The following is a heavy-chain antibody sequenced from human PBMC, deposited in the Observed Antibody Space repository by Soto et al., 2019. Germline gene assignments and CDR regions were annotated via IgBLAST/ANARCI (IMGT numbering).Heavy chain of an antibody. Sequence: EVQLVDSGGGLVQPGGSLRLSCAASGFTFSSYWIHWVRQAPGEGLVWVSRIKGDGITTNYADSVNGRFTNSRDHAKNTVFLQMNSLRAEDTAVYLCARGAFGAYYLDCWGQGTLVNVSS. CDR1: GFTFSSYW. D-gene: IGHD3-3*01. J-gene: IGHJ4*02. CDR3: ARGAFGAYYLDC. CDR2: IKGDGITT. V-gene: IGHV3-74*01.